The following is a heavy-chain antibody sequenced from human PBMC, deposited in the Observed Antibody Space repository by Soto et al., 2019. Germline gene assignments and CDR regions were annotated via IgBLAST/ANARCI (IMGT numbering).Heavy chain of an antibody. J-gene: IGHJ5*02. CDR3: ARDDYGSGSYTLGWFDP. Sequence: QVQLVQSGAEVKKPGASVKVSCKASGYTFTSYGISWVRQAPGQGLEWMGWISAYNGNTNYAQKLQGRVTMTTDTSTSTAYMELRSRRSDDTAVYYCARDDYGSGSYTLGWFDPWGQGTLVTVSS. D-gene: IGHD3-10*01. V-gene: IGHV1-18*01. CDR2: ISAYNGNT. CDR1: GYTFTSYG.